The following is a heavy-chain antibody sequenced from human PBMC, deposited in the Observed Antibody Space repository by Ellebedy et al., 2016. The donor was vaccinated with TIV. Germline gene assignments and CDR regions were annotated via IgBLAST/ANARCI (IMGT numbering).Heavy chain of an antibody. CDR1: GFTFSSYA. CDR3: ARGHFGLDV. Sequence: GGSLRLXXAASGFTFSSYAMSWIRQAPGKGLEWVSYISSSSSYIYYADSVKGRFTISRDNAKNSVYLQMNSLRAEDTAVYYCARGHFGLDVWGQGTTVTVSS. V-gene: IGHV3-21*05. J-gene: IGHJ6*02. CDR2: ISSSSSYI.